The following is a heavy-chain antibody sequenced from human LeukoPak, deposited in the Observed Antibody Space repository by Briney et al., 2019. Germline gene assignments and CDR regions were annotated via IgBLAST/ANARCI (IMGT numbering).Heavy chain of an antibody. D-gene: IGHD4-11*01. V-gene: IGHV3-33*06. CDR2: IWSDATNM. CDR3: AKDAQRGFDYSNSFQY. Sequence: PGGSLRLSCAASGFIFTYYGFHWVRQAPGKGLEWVAAIWSDATNMFYANSVKGRFFIQRDDYQNTVYLEMSSLRAEDTAVYYCAKDAQRGFDYSNSFQYWGQGSLVTVSS. CDR1: GFIFTYYG. J-gene: IGHJ4*02.